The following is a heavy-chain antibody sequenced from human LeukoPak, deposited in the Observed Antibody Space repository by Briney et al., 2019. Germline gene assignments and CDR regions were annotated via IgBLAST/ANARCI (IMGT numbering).Heavy chain of an antibody. Sequence: GASVKVSCKASGYTFTSYAMHWVRQAPGQRLEWMGWINAGNGNTKYSQEFQGRVTITRDTSASTAYMELSSLRSEDTAVYYCARGAAVVPAAMRSVYYYYGMDVWGQGTTVTVSS. J-gene: IGHJ6*02. CDR2: INAGNGNT. D-gene: IGHD2-2*01. CDR3: ARGAAVVPAAMRSVYYYYGMDV. V-gene: IGHV1-3*01. CDR1: GYTFTSYA.